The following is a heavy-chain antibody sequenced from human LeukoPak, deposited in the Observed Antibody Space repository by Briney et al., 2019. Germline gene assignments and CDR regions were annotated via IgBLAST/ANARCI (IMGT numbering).Heavy chain of an antibody. D-gene: IGHD6-19*01. CDR2: SSSSDDGK. J-gene: IGHJ4*02. CDR1: GLSLNNYA. Sequence: PGGSLRLSCTASGLSLNNYAMSWVRQVPGKGLEWVSASSSSDDGKWYAESVRGRFTISRDTSKNTVYLQMNSLRVEDAGVYYCARNSGWYGVSWGQGTLVTVSS. CDR3: ARNSGWYGVS. V-gene: IGHV3-23*01.